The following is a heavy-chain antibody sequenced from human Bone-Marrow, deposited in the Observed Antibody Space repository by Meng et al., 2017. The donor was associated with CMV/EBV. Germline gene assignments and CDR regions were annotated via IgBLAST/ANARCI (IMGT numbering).Heavy chain of an antibody. Sequence: SVKVSCKASGGTFSSYAISWVRQAPGQGLEWMGGIIPIFGTANYAQKFQGRVTITTDESTSTAYMELSSLRSEDTAVYYCAHYPYYDFWSPLNAWGPGNLVTVSS. CDR2: IIPIFGTA. D-gene: IGHD3-3*01. CDR3: AHYPYYDFWSPLNA. J-gene: IGHJ5*02. V-gene: IGHV1-69*05. CDR1: GGTFSSYA.